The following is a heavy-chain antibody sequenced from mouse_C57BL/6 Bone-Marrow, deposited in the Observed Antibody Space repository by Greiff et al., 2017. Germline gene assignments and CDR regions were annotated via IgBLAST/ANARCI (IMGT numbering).Heavy chain of an antibody. D-gene: IGHD1-1*01. Sequence: QVQLQQSGAELVRPGASVKLSCKASGYTFTDYYINWVKQRPGQGLEWIARIYPGSGNTYYNEKFKGKATLTAEKSSSTAYMQLSSLTSEDSAVYFYARKRIVAVWGRGTLITVSA. CDR1: GYTFTDYY. J-gene: IGHJ3*01. CDR2: IYPGSGNT. CDR3: ARKRIVAV. V-gene: IGHV1-76*01.